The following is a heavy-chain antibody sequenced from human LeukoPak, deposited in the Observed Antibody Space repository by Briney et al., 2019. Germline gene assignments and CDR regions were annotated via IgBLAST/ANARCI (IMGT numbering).Heavy chain of an antibody. CDR1: GGSINSYY. J-gene: IGHJ4*02. CDR2: IYTSGST. Sequence: SETLSLTCTVSGGSINSYYWGWIRQPAGKGLEWISHIYTSGSTNYNPSLKSRVTMSVDTSKNQFSLNLTSVTAADTAVYYCVRDQGFLAYWGQGTLVTVSS. CDR3: VRDQGFLAY. D-gene: IGHD3-3*01. V-gene: IGHV4-4*07.